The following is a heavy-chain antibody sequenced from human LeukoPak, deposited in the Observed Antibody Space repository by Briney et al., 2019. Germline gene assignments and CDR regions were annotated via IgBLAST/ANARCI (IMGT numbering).Heavy chain of an antibody. CDR1: GGTFTNYA. CDR3: ATFSTYYGSGSTDAFDI. V-gene: IGHV1-69*04. D-gene: IGHD3-10*01. Sequence: SVKVSCKASGGTFTNYAFSWVRQAPGQGLEWTGRIIPIFGVANYAANFQGRVTVTADKSTTTAYMELSSLGFEDTAVYYCATFSTYYGSGSTDAFDIWGQGTRVTVSS. CDR2: IIPIFGVA. J-gene: IGHJ3*02.